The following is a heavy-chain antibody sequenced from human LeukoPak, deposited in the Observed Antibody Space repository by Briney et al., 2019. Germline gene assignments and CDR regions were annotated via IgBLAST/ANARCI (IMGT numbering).Heavy chain of an antibody. Sequence: PGGSLRLSCEASGFTFSNYGMHWVRQAPGKGLEWVAFIRYDGSYKYYADSVKGRVTISRDNSRNTLYLQMNSLSAEDTAVYYCARPYVGGNDAFDIWGQGTMVTVSS. V-gene: IGHV3-30*02. CDR3: ARPYVGGNDAFDI. J-gene: IGHJ3*02. CDR2: IRYDGSYK. D-gene: IGHD1-26*01. CDR1: GFTFSNYG.